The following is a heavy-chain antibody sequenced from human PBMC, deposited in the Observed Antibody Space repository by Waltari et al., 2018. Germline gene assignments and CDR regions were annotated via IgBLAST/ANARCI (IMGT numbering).Heavy chain of an antibody. CDR1: GFTVSSFY. J-gene: IGHJ6*02. D-gene: IGHD2-15*01. CDR2: IYSGGDT. V-gene: IGHV3-53*01. Sequence: VHVEESGGGLMQPGGSLRLSCAASGFTVSSFYMAWVRQAPGKGLEWVSLIYSGGDTYYASSVKGRFTIARDNSKNMVFLQRNSLRADDTAVYYCARETGVAVAGYGLDIWGQGTTVTVSS. CDR3: ARETGVAVAGYGLDI.